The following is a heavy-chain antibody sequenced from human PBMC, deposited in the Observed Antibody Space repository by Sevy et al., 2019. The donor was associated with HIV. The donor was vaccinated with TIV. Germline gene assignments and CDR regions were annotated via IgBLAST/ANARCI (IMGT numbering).Heavy chain of an antibody. CDR3: ARSGYSYGYLNFAFDI. V-gene: IGHV3-33*01. CDR1: GFTFSSYG. Sequence: GGSLRLSCAASGFTFSSYGMHWVRQAPGKGLEWVAVIWYDGSNKYYADSVKGRFTISRDNSKNTLYLQMNSLRAEDTAVYYCARSGYSYGYLNFAFDIWGQGTMVTVSS. D-gene: IGHD5-18*01. J-gene: IGHJ3*02. CDR2: IWYDGSNK.